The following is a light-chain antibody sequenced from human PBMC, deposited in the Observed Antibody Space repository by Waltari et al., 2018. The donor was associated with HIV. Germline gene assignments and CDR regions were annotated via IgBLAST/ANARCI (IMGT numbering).Light chain of an antibody. CDR3: QQSYSFPFT. J-gene: IGKJ2*01. V-gene: IGKV1-39*01. CDR1: PTINTY. CDR2: AAS. Sequence: DIQVTQSPFSLSASFGDRVIITCGANPTINTYLNWYQHQLRKAPKLLIYAASTLQSGVPPRFTGSGSGTDFTLTISSLQPEDFATYYCQQSYSFPFTFGPGTKLEIK.